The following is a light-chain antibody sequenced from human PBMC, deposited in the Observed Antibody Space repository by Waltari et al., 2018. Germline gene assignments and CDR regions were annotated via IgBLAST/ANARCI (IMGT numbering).Light chain of an antibody. V-gene: IGKV2-30*02. Sequence: SLVHKDVSTRLAWFQQKPGKAPRLLIYAIFSLDSGVPYRFSGSGSGTDFTLKITRVEAEDVGIYYCMQGTHLPYTFGPGTKLDIK. CDR3: MQGTHLPYT. CDR1: SLVHKDVSTR. CDR2: AIF. J-gene: IGKJ2*01.